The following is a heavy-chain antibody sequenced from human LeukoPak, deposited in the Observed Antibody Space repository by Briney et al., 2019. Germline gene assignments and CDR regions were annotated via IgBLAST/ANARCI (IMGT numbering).Heavy chain of an antibody. Sequence: ASVKVSCKASGYTFTNYGISRVRQAPGQGLEWMGWISPYNGNANYAQNFQGRVTLTTDTSTSTAYMDLRNLSPDDTAVYYCARDMKQWLVDAFDIWGRGTTVTVSS. V-gene: IGHV1-18*01. D-gene: IGHD6-19*01. CDR3: ARDMKQWLVDAFDI. CDR2: ISPYNGNA. CDR1: GYTFTNYG. J-gene: IGHJ3*02.